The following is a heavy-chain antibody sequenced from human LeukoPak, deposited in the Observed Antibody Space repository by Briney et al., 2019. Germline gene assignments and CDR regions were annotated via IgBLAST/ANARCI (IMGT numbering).Heavy chain of an antibody. V-gene: IGHV3-30*12. Sequence: GGSLRLSCAASGFTFSTYGMHWVRQAPGKGLEWVTFIFSDGNNKYYADSVRGRFTISRDNAENSLYLQMNSLRVEDTAVYYCARAPTVLVGYCSSSSCQADYWGQGTLVTVSS. D-gene: IGHD2-2*01. CDR1: GFTFSTYG. CDR3: ARAPTVLVGYCSSSSCQADY. CDR2: IFSDGNNK. J-gene: IGHJ4*02.